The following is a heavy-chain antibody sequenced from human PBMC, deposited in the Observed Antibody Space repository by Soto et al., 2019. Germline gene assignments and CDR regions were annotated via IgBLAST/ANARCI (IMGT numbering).Heavy chain of an antibody. V-gene: IGHV3-21*04. CDR1: GFTFSSFG. CDR3: APHYFDGTPYS. J-gene: IGHJ4*02. CDR2: ISSSSSFI. D-gene: IGHD3-22*01. Sequence: EVQLVESGGGLVKPGGSLRLSCAASGFTFSSFGMNWVRQAPGKGLEWVSSISSSSSFIYYADSVRGRFTISRDNAGNSLYLQMDGLRAEDTAVYYCAPHYFDGTPYSWGQGTLVTVSS.